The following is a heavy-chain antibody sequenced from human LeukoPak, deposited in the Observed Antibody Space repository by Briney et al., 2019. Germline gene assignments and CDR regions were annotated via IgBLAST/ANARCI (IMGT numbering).Heavy chain of an antibody. CDR1: GFTFDGYS. Sequence: TGGSLRLSCVASGFTFDGYSMNWVRQPPGKGLEWVSSISTSGRYINYAGSVRGRFTISRDNTKNSLFLHMNSLRVEDTATYYCARWLDGFTPLDYWGQGTLVTVSS. D-gene: IGHD5-24*01. J-gene: IGHJ4*02. V-gene: IGHV3-21*04. CDR3: ARWLDGFTPLDY. CDR2: ISTSGRYI.